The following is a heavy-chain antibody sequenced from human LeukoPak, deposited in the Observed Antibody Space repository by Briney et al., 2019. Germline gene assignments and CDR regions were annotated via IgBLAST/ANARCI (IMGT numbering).Heavy chain of an antibody. CDR3: AKDLVLSYPRANFDY. CDR2: ISGSGGST. V-gene: IGHV3-23*01. Sequence: GGSLRLSCAASGFTFSSYAMSWVRQAPGKGLEWVSAISGSGGSTYYADSVKGRFTISRGNSRNTLYLQMNSLRAEDTAVYYCAKDLVLSYPRANFDYWGQGTLVTVSS. CDR1: GFTFSSYA. J-gene: IGHJ4*02. D-gene: IGHD3-16*02.